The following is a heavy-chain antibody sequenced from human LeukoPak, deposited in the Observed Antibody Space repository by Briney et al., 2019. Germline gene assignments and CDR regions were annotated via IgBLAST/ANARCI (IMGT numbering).Heavy chain of an antibody. CDR1: GGSISSGSYY. CDR3: VGSGYYYAEYFQH. D-gene: IGHD3-22*01. CDR2: IYTSGST. J-gene: IGHJ1*01. Sequence: PSETLSLTCTVSGGSISSGSYYWSWIRQPAGKGLEWVGRIYTSGSTNYNPSLKSRVTISVDKSKNQFSLKLSSVTAADTAVYYCVGSGYYYAEYFQHWGQGTLVTVSS. V-gene: IGHV4-61*02.